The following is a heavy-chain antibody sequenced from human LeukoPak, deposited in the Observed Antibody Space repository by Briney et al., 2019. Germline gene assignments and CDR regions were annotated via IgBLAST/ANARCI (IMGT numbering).Heavy chain of an antibody. CDR1: AFTFSNAW. J-gene: IGHJ4*02. D-gene: IGHD3-22*01. V-gene: IGHV3-15*01. CDR2: IKSKTDGGTT. CDR3: TTSLTYYYDSSGYPFDY. Sequence: GGSLTLSCPASAFTFSNAWMSWVRQPPGKGLEWVGRIKSKTDGGTTDYAAPVKGRFTISRDDSKNTLYLQMNSLKTEDTAVYYCTTSLTYYYDSSGYPFDYWGQGTLVTVSS.